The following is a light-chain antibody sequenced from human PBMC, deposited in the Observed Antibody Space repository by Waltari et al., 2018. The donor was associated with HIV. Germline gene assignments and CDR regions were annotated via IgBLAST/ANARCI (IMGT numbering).Light chain of an antibody. CDR3: SSYTSSSTSHV. CDR1: SSDAGGYNY. V-gene: IGLV2-14*01. J-gene: IGLJ1*01. Sequence: QSALTQPASVSGSPGQSITIPCPGTSSDAGGYNYVSWYQQHPGKAPKLMIYEVSTRPSGVSNRFSGSKSGNTASLTISGLQAEDEADYYCSSYTSSSTSHVFGTGTKVTVL. CDR2: EVS.